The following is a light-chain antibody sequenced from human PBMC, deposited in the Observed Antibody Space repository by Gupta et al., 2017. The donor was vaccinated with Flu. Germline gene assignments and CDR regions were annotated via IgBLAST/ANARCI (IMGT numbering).Light chain of an antibody. Sequence: QSVLTQPPSVSGAPWTRVTISCTGSSSNIGAGYDVHWYQQLPGTATQRLLYCNSNRPSAVHPRCSSDTNCDSASPVTNGRHDEDDADEYCRSADNSIRAKVVFGGGTKLTVL. CDR2: CNS. CDR3: RSADNSIRAKVV. CDR1: SSNIGAGYD. V-gene: IGLV1-40*01. J-gene: IGLJ2*01.